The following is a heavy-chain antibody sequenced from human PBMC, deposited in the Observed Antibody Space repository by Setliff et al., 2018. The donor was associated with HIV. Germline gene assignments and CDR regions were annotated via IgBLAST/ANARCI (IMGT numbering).Heavy chain of an antibody. CDR3: ARGLFDY. CDR2: INHSGST. V-gene: IGHV4-39*07. J-gene: IGHJ4*02. Sequence: ETLSLTCSVSGFSIGRTSYYWGWIRQSPGKGLEWIGEINHSGSTNYNPSLKSRVTISVDTSKNQFSLKLSSVTAADTAVYYCARGLFDYWGQGALVTVSS. CDR1: GFSIGRTSYY.